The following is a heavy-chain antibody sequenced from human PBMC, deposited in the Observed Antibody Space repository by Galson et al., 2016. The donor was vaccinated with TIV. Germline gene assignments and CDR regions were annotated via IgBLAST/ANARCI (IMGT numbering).Heavy chain of an antibody. CDR2: FDPEEGET. CDR1: GYTFTELS. CDR3: GTVGSSSGFPPPSSSYFGVGL. D-gene: IGHD1-26*01. Sequence: SVKVSCKVSGYTFTELSMHWVRQVPGKGLEWMGGFDPEEGETIYAEMFQGRVTMTEDTSTDTAYMELSSLRSEDTAVYYCGTVGSSSGFPPPSSSYFGVGLGGQGTTVTVSS. V-gene: IGHV1-24*01. J-gene: IGHJ6*02.